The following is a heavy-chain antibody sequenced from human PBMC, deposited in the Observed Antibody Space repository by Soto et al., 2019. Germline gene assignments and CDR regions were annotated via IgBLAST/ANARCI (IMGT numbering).Heavy chain of an antibody. J-gene: IGHJ4*02. D-gene: IGHD5-12*01. CDR3: VKTGQYSDYDFDF. V-gene: IGHV3-30*18. CDR2: LSNDGSNK. Sequence: SLRLSCAISGFTFSHFAMHWVRQAPGKGLEWVAVLSNDGSNKYYADSVQGRFTISGDNSKNTLYLQMNSLRAEDTAVYYCVKTGQYSDYDFDFWGRGTLVTVSS. CDR1: GFTFSHFA.